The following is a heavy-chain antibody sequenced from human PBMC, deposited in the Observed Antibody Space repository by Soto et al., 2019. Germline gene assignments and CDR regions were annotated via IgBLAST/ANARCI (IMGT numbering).Heavy chain of an antibody. Sequence: SVKVSCKASGGTFSSYTISWVRQAPGQGLEWMGRIIPILGIANYAQKFQGRVTITADKSTSTAYMELSSLRSEDTAVYYCARGEDIVVVPADAFDIWGQGTMVT. D-gene: IGHD2-2*01. CDR3: ARGEDIVVVPADAFDI. J-gene: IGHJ3*02. V-gene: IGHV1-69*02. CDR2: IIPILGIA. CDR1: GGTFSSYT.